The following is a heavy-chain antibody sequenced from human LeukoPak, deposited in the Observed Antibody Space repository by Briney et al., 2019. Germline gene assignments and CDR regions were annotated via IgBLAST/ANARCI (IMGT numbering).Heavy chain of an antibody. CDR3: ARGLRDRYGMDV. J-gene: IGHJ6*02. V-gene: IGHV3-74*01. Sequence: GGSLRLSCAASGFTFNNYAMHWVRQAPWKGLVWVSRIHRDGNNINYADFVQGRFTVSRDNAKNTLYLQMHSLRVEDTAMYYCARGLRDRYGMDVWGQGTTVTVSS. CDR1: GFTFNNYA. CDR2: IHRDGNNI.